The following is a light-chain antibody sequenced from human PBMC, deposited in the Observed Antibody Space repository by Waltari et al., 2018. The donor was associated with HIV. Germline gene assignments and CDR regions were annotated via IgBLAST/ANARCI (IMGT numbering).Light chain of an antibody. CDR2: EIV. V-gene: IGLV2-14*01. CDR3: TSYTANDTLI. J-gene: IGLJ2*01. CDR1: STDFGHYNF. Sequence: QSVLTQPASVSGFPGQSITISCHGASTDFGHYNFLSGYQYPPGKVPKVVIYEIVTRPSGVSDRFSGSKSGNMAYLTISRLRAEDEADYYCTSYTANDTLIFGGGTKVTVL.